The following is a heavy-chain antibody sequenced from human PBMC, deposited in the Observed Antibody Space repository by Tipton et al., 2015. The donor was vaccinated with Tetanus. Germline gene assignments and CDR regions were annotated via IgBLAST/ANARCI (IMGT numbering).Heavy chain of an antibody. Sequence: GLVKPSETLSLTCGVYGVSFSGYHWTWIRQPPGKGLEWIGEINYSGSTHYNPSLKSPVTISVDTKIQLSLELTSVTAADTAVYYCVRGNWITDFWGQGTLVTVSS. D-gene: IGHD3-16*01. CDR3: VRGNWITDF. V-gene: IGHV4-34*01. J-gene: IGHJ4*02. CDR2: INYSGST. CDR1: GVSFSGYH.